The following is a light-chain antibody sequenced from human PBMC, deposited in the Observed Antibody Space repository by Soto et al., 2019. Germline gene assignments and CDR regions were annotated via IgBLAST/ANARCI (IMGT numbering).Light chain of an antibody. CDR1: QSVTSSY. CDR2: GVS. V-gene: IGKV3-20*01. J-gene: IGKJ4*01. Sequence: EIVLTQSPGTVSLSPGERATLSCRASQSVTSSYLAWYQQKPDQAPRLLIYGVSSRATGIPDRFSGSGAGTDFTLTISRLEPEDFAVYYCQQYGDSPPTFGGGTKVEIK. CDR3: QQYGDSPPT.